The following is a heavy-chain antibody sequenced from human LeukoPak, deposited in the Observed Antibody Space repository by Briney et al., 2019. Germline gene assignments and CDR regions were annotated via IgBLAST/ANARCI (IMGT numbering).Heavy chain of an antibody. V-gene: IGHV3-23*01. D-gene: IGHD5-12*01. CDR2: ISGSGGST. Sequence: GGSLRLSCAASGFTFSSYSVSWVRQAPGKGLEWVSGISGSGGSTYYADSVKGRFTISRDNSKNTLYLQMNSLRAEDTAVYYCAKDGREWPRSLDYWGQGTLVTASS. J-gene: IGHJ4*02. CDR3: AKDGREWPRSLDY. CDR1: GFTFSSYS.